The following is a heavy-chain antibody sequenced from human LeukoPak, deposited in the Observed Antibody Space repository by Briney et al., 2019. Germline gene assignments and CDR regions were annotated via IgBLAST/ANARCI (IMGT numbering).Heavy chain of an antibody. D-gene: IGHD1-26*01. J-gene: IGHJ4*02. CDR2: ISAYNGHT. Sequence: VASVKVSCKASGYTFTTYAINWVRQAPGQGLEWMGWISAYNGHTNYAQKFQGRVTMTTDTSTSTAYMDLRSLRSDDTAVYYCARNLLGWELHYFDYWGQGTLVTVSS. CDR3: ARNLLGWELHYFDY. CDR1: GYTFTTYA. V-gene: IGHV1-18*01.